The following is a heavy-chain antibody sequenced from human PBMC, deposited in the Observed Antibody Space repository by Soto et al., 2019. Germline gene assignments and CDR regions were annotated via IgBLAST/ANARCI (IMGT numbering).Heavy chain of an antibody. CDR1: GFNFEDYG. CDR3: GKGIPPEQ. CDR2: ISWNSEDT. V-gene: IGHV3-9*01. J-gene: IGHJ4*01. D-gene: IGHD2-21*01. Sequence: EVQLVESGGGLVQPGRSLRLSCRDSGFNFEDYGMHWVRQAPGKGLEWVSSISWNSEDTGYADSVRGRFTTSRDNAKNSLYLEMNSLRPEDTALYFCGKGIPPEQWGHGTQVTVSS.